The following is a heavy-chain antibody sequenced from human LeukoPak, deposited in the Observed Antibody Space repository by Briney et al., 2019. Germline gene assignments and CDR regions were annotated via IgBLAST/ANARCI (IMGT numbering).Heavy chain of an antibody. CDR3: AKDNPSGWLYYFDY. Sequence: ARSLRLSCAASGFTFSSYGMHCVRQAPRKGLEWVAVISYDGSNKYYADSVKGRFTISRDNSKNTLYLQMNSLRAEDTAVYYCAKDNPSGWLYYFDYWGQGTLVTVSS. J-gene: IGHJ4*02. V-gene: IGHV3-30*18. D-gene: IGHD6-19*01. CDR2: ISYDGSNK. CDR1: GFTFSSYG.